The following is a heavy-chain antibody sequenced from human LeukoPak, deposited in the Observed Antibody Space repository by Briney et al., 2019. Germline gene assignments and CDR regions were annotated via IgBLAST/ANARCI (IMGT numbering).Heavy chain of an antibody. V-gene: IGHV1-46*02. D-gene: IGHD5-24*01. CDR2: ISPSGGST. CDR3: ARDNSVRDEAWWFNP. CDR1: GDNFNNYE. Sequence: ASVKVSCKSSGDNFNNYEINWVRQAPGQEPEWMGVISPSGGSTTYAQKFQGRVTLTRDMSTSTDYLELSSLRSEDTAVYYCARDNSVRDEAWWFNPWGQGTLVTVSS. J-gene: IGHJ5*02.